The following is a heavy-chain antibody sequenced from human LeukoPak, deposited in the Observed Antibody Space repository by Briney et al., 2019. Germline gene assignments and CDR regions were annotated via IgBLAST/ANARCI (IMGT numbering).Heavy chain of an antibody. Sequence: GASVKVSCKASGYTLTSNYMHWMRQAPGQGLEWMGMINPNDDSATYAQKFQGRVTMTRDTSTSTVYMELSSLKFEDTAVYYCARGYDTSTGTLDYWGQGTLVTVTS. D-gene: IGHD3-9*01. V-gene: IGHV1-46*01. CDR3: ARGYDTSTGTLDY. CDR2: INPNDDSA. J-gene: IGHJ4*02. CDR1: GYTLTSNY.